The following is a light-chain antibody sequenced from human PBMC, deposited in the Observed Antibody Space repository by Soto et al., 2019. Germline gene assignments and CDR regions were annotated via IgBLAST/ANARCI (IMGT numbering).Light chain of an antibody. CDR1: SRDVGGYNY. J-gene: IGLJ1*01. Sequence: TGTSRDVGGYNYVSWYQQHPGKAPKLMIYDVSNRPSGVSNRFSGSKSGNTASLTISGLHTEYEPDSYYDSYTRTRPSVF. V-gene: IGLV2-14*04. CDR2: DVS. CDR3: DSYTRTRPSV.